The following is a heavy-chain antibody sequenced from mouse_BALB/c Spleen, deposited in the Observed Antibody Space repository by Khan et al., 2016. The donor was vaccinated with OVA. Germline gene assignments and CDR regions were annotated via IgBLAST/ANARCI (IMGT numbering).Heavy chain of an antibody. D-gene: IGHD2-2*01. V-gene: IGHV1-77*01. CDR2: IYPGSGNT. Sequence: QVQLQQPGAELARPGASVKLSCKASGYTFTDYYINWVKQRTGQGLEWIGEIYPGSGNTYYNEKFKGKATLTADKSSSTAFLPLSSLTAEDSAVYCCARSGIGSFAYWGQGTLVTVSA. CDR1: GYTFTDYY. CDR3: ARSGIGSFAY. J-gene: IGHJ3*01.